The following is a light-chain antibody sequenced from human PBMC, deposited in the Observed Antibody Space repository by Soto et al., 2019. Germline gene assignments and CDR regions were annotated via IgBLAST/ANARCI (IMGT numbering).Light chain of an antibody. J-gene: IGKJ1*01. CDR1: QSVSSGY. Sequence: EIVFTDSPSTLSVSPGERATLSCRASQSVSSGYLAWYQQKPGQAPSLLIYGASSRATGIPDRFSGSGSGTDFTLTISRLEPEDFAVYFCQQYSNSPQTFGQGTKVDIK. V-gene: IGKV3-20*01. CDR3: QQYSNSPQT. CDR2: GAS.